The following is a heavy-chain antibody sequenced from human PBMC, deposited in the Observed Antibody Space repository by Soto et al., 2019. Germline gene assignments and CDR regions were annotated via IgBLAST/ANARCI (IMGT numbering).Heavy chain of an antibody. CDR2: INPKSGDT. CDR3: ARSSGGYSYNGMDV. V-gene: IGHV1-2*02. Sequence: QEQLVQSGAEVKQPGASVKVSCKASGYTFTGYYIHWVRQAPGQGPEWMGWINPKSGDTKYAQKFQGRVTVTRDTSISTAYMELSRLRADDTAVYYCARSSGGYSYNGMDVWGQGTTVTVSS. J-gene: IGHJ6*02. CDR1: GYTFTGYY. D-gene: IGHD1-26*01.